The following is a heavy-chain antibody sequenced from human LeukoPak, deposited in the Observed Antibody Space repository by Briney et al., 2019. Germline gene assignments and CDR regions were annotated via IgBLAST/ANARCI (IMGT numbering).Heavy chain of an antibody. CDR1: GFTFSRYD. CDR3: ARGLLGDAFDI. J-gene: IGHJ3*02. D-gene: IGHD2-15*01. CDR2: IGTVGDP. Sequence: PGGSLRLSCAAPGFTFSRYDMHWVRQATGKGLEWVSAIGTVGDPYYPGSVKSRFTISRENAKNSLYLQMNSVRAGDTAVYYCARGLLGDAFDIWGQGTMVTVSS. V-gene: IGHV3-13*05.